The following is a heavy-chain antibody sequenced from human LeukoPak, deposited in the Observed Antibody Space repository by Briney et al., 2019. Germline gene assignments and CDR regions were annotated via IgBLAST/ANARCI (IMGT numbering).Heavy chain of an antibody. D-gene: IGHD3-10*01. Sequence: SETLSLTCTVSGYSLSSGYYWGWIRQPPGKGLEWIGSVDHSGGTYYNPSPKSRVTMSVDTSKNQFSLKLSSVTAADTAVYYCARNGYTYYYGSGIQYYFDYWGQGTLVTVSS. CDR2: VDHSGGT. J-gene: IGHJ4*02. CDR1: GYSLSSGYY. V-gene: IGHV4-38-2*02. CDR3: ARNGYTYYYGSGIQYYFDY.